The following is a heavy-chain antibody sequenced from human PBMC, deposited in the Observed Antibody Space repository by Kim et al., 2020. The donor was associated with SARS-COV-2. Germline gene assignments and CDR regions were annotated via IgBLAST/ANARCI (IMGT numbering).Heavy chain of an antibody. D-gene: IGHD3-10*01. V-gene: IGHV2-5*01. Sequence: PSLKSRLTITKDTSKNQVVLTMTNMDPVDTATYYCAHSMITMVQGVPFDYWGQGTLVTVSS. J-gene: IGHJ4*02. CDR3: AHSMITMVQGVPFDY.